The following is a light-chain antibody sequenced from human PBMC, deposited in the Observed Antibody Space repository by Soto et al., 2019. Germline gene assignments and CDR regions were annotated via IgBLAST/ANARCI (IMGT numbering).Light chain of an antibody. CDR3: QQSYSTPPYP. CDR1: QSISSY. Sequence: DIQMTQSPSSLSASVGDRVTITCRASQSISSYLNWYQQKPGKAPKLLIYAASSLQSGVPSRFSGSGSGTEFTLTISSLQPEDFATYYCQQSYSTPPYPFGQGTKLEI. CDR2: AAS. V-gene: IGKV1-39*01. J-gene: IGKJ2*01.